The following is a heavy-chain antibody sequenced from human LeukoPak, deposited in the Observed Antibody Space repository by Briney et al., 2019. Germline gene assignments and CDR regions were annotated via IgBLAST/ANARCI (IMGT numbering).Heavy chain of an antibody. CDR2: IHGDGST. CDR1: GLTVSGRY. CDR3: ARGESSDCTCIDY. V-gene: IGHV3-53*01. Sequence: GGSLRLSCAASGLTVSGRYLSWVGKAPGKGREWVSVIHGDGSTYYADSVKGRFTISRDNSKNTLYLQMNSLRAEDTAVYYCARGESSDCTCIDYWGQGTLVSVSS. D-gene: IGHD2-21*02. J-gene: IGHJ4*02.